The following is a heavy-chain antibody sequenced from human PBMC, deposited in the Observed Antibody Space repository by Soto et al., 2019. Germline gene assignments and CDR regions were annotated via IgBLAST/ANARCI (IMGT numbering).Heavy chain of an antibody. CDR1: GGTFSSYT. Sequence: QVQLVQSGAEVKKPGSSVKVSCKASGGTFSSYTISWVRQAPGQGLEWMGRIIPILGIANYAQKFQGRVTITADKSTSTAYMELSSLRSEDTAVYYCARDRRDCSSTSCFNWFDPWGQGTLVTVSS. V-gene: IGHV1-69*08. J-gene: IGHJ5*02. D-gene: IGHD2-2*01. CDR2: IIPILGIA. CDR3: ARDRRDCSSTSCFNWFDP.